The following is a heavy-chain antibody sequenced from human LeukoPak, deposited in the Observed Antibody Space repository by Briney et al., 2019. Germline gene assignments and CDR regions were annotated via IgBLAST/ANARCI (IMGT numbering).Heavy chain of an antibody. J-gene: IGHJ3*02. D-gene: IGHD1-26*01. CDR2: ISGSGGST. Sequence: PGGSLRLSCAASGFIFSSYAMSWVRQAPGKGLEWVSAISGSGGSTYYADSVKGRFTISRDNSKNTLYLQMNSLRAEDTAVYYCAKDRAGSPDAFDIWGQGTMVTVSS. V-gene: IGHV3-23*01. CDR3: AKDRAGSPDAFDI. CDR1: GFIFSSYA.